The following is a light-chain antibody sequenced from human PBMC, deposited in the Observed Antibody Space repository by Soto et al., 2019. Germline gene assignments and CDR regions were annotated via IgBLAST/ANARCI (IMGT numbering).Light chain of an antibody. CDR2: GND. CDR1: SSNIGAGFA. Sequence: QSVLTQPPSVSGAPGERVTISCTGSSSNIGAGFAVHWYQQLPGSAPKLLIYGNDNRPSGVPDRFSGSKSGASASLAITGLQAEDEADYYCQSYDNSLSYVFGIGTKVTVL. J-gene: IGLJ1*01. CDR3: QSYDNSLSYV. V-gene: IGLV1-40*01.